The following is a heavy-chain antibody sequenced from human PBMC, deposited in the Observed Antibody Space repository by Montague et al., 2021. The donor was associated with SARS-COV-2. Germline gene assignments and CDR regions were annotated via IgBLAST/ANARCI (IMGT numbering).Heavy chain of an antibody. V-gene: IGHV4-59*01. D-gene: IGHD6-13*01. J-gene: IGHJ3*02. CDR3: ARVGRGSSWYEVAFDI. CDR2: IYNSGST. CDR1: GGSISRYS. Sequence: SETLSPTCTVSGGSISRYSWTWIRQPPGKGREWIGYIYNSGSTHYNPSLTSRVTISVDTSKNQFSLKLSSVAAADTAVYYCARVGRGSSWYEVAFDIWGQGTMVTVSS.